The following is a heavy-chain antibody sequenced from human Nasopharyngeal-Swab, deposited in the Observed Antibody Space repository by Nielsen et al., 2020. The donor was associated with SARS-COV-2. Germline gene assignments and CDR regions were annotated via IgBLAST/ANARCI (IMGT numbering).Heavy chain of an antibody. Sequence: WVRQAPGQGLEWMGWMNPNSGNTGYAQKFQGRVTMTRNTSISTAYMELSNLRSEDTAVYYCARALTVDTAMVIYYYYYYGMDVWGQGTTVTVSS. CDR3: ARALTVDTAMVIYYYYYYGMDV. D-gene: IGHD5-18*01. J-gene: IGHJ6*02. V-gene: IGHV1-8*01. CDR2: MNPNSGNT.